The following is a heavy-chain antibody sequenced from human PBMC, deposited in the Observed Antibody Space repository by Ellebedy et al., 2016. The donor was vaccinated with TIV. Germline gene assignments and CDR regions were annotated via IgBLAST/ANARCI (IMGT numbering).Heavy chain of an antibody. CDR2: ISGSGGST. CDR1: GFTFSSYA. J-gene: IGHJ4*02. D-gene: IGHD7-27*01. Sequence: GESLKISXAASGFTFSSYAMSWVRQAPGKGLEWVSAISGSGGSTYYADSVKGRFTISRDNSKNTLYLQMNSLRAEDTAVYYCAKVGTLNWDYFDYWGQGTLVTVSS. CDR3: AKVGTLNWDYFDY. V-gene: IGHV3-23*01.